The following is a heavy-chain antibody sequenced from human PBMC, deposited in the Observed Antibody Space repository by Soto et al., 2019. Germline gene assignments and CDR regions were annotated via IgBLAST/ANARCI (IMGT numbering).Heavy chain of an antibody. V-gene: IGHV3-7*01. Sequence: VQLMESGGALVQPGGSLRLSGVASGVSCTNYWMAWVRQAPGEGLEWVANINGEGSAKFYVDSVKGRFTISRDNAKNTLYLQMSSRRAEDTAVYYCATSRDFPGEEWGQGTLFTVSS. CDR1: GVSCTNYW. D-gene: IGHD1-26*01. CDR2: INGEGSAK. J-gene: IGHJ4*02. CDR3: ATSRDFPGEE.